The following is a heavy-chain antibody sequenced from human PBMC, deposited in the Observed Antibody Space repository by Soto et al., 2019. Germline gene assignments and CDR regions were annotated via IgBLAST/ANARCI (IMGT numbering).Heavy chain of an antibody. V-gene: IGHV4-34*01. D-gene: IGHD3-10*01. CDR2: INHRGGT. J-gene: IGHJ6*03. CDR3: ARMVGPYESYHMDV. Sequence: QVQLQQWGAGLLKPSETLSLTCAVYGGSFSDYHWTWIRQPPGKGLAWIAEINHRGGTNHNACLTCPGIISVDTCKILFSLSLSSVTAADTAVYYWARMVGPYESYHMDVWDTGTTVTVSS. CDR1: GGSFSDYH.